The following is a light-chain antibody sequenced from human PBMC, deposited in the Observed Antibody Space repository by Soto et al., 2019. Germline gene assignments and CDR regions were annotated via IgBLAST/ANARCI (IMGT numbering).Light chain of an antibody. CDR1: SSDVGGYNY. Sequence: QSALTQPASVSGSPGQSITISCTGTSSDVGGYNYVSWYQQHPGKAPKLMIYDVSNRPSGVSNRFSGSKSGNTASLTISGHQAEDEADYHCSSYTSSSTLVFGGGTKVTVL. V-gene: IGLV2-14*01. CDR2: DVS. J-gene: IGLJ2*01. CDR3: SSYTSSSTLV.